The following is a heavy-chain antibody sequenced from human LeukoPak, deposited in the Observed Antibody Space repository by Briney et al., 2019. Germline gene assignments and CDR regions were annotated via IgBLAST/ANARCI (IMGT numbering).Heavy chain of an antibody. CDR3: ARDDRVITFGGVIVKVTY. D-gene: IGHD3-16*02. CDR1: GFTFSSYW. CDR2: IKQDGSEK. J-gene: IGHJ4*02. V-gene: IGHV3-7*01. Sequence: PGGSLRLSCAASGFTFSSYWMSWVRQAPGKGLEWVANIKQDGSEKYYVDSVKGRFTISRDNAKNSLYLQMNSLRAEDTAVYYCARDDRVITFGGVIVKVTYWGQGTLVTVSS.